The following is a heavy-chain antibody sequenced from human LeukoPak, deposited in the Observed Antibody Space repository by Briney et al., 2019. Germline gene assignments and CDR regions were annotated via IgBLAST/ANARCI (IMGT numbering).Heavy chain of an antibody. D-gene: IGHD2-15*01. J-gene: IGHJ4*02. V-gene: IGHV5-51*01. CDR2: IYPGDSDT. CDR1: GYNFTNYW. Sequence: GESLKISCKGSGYNFTNYWIAWVRQMPGKGLEWMGIIYPGDSDTRYSPSFQGQVTISADKSISTAYLQWSSLKASDTAMYYCARRPSVVTATADDYWGQGTLVTVSS. CDR3: ARRPSVVTATADDY.